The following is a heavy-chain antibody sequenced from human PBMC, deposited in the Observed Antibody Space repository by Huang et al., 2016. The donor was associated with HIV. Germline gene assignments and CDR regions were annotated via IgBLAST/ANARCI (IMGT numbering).Heavy chain of an antibody. CDR2: IRQDESEK. Sequence: VESGGRLVQPGGSTCTFAAYWMSWVRQPPGKGLEWVANIRQDESEKYYVDSVKGRFNISRDNAKKVLFLEMNNVTVEDTATYYCATKTGGMDIWGQGTTVTVS. CDR1: CTFAAYW. J-gene: IGHJ6*02. D-gene: IGHD1-7*01. V-gene: IGHV3-7*03. CDR3: ATKTGGMDI.